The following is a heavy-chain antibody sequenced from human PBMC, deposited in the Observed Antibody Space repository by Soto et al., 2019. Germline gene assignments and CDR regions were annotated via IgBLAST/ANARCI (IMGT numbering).Heavy chain of an antibody. CDR1: GFTFSSYS. Sequence: EVQLVESGGGLVQPGGSLRLSCAASGFTFSSYSMNWVRQAPGKGLEWVSYISSSSSTIYYADSVKGRLTISRDNAKNSLYLQMNSLRDEDTAVYYCARGRGCSGGSYYTGMGYWGQGTLVTVSS. CDR2: ISSSSSTI. CDR3: ARGRGCSGGSYYTGMGY. D-gene: IGHD2-15*01. V-gene: IGHV3-48*02. J-gene: IGHJ4*02.